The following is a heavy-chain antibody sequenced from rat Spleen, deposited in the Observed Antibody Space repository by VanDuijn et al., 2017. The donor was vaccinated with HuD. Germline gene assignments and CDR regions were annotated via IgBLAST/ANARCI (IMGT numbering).Heavy chain of an antibody. J-gene: IGHJ1*01. CDR2: TYNNGGRI. Sequence: EVQLVESGGGLVQPGRSLKLSCAASGFTFSNYDMAWVRQAPTKGLEWVASTYNNGGRIYYPDSVKGRFTIARDNAKSTLYLQMDSLRSEDTATYYCGRHAYYDGCYHWYFDLWGPGTMVTVSS. D-gene: IGHD1-12*03. CDR3: GRHAYYDGCYHWYFDL. V-gene: IGHV5S23*01. CDR1: GFTFSNYD.